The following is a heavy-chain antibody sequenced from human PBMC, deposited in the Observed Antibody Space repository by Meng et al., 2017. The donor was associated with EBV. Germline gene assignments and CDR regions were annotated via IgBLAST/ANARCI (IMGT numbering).Heavy chain of an antibody. CDR1: GGSISSYY. V-gene: IGHV4-59*01. D-gene: IGHD1-20*01. Sequence: QVQLQESGPGLVKLSETLSLTCTISGGSISSYYWSWLRQPPGKGLEWIGCIYYGGSTNYNPSLKSRVTISLDTSKNQFSLRLSSVTAADTAVYYCAREVTATTQRPYYFDYWGEGTLVTVSS. J-gene: IGHJ4*02. CDR2: IYYGGST. CDR3: AREVTATTQRPYYFDY.